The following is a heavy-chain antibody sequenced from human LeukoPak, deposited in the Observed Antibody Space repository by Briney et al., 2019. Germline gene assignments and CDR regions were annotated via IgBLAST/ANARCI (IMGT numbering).Heavy chain of an antibody. CDR3: ARATRGSYGDY. CDR2: ISYDGSNK. V-gene: IGHV3-30-3*01. CDR1: GFTFSSYA. Sequence: GGSLRLSCAASGFTFSSYAMHWVRQAPGKGLEWVAVISYDGSNKYYADSVKGRFTISRDNSKNTLYLQMNSLRAEDTAVYYCARATRGSYGDYWGQGTLVTVSS. D-gene: IGHD1-26*01. J-gene: IGHJ4*02.